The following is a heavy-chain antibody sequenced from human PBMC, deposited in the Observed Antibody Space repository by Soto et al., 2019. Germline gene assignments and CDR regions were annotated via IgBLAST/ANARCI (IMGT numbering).Heavy chain of an antibody. CDR1: GFTFSSYA. CDR2: ISGSAVNT. D-gene: IGHD2-2*01. V-gene: IGHV3-23*01. CDR3: AKSSSSVVPAAQLDP. Sequence: GGSLRLSCAASGFTFSSYAMTWVRQAPRKGLEWVSGISGSAVNTYYADSVKGRFTISRDNSKNTLYLQMNSLRAEDTAVYYCAKSSSSVVPAAQLDPWGQGTLVTVSS. J-gene: IGHJ5*02.